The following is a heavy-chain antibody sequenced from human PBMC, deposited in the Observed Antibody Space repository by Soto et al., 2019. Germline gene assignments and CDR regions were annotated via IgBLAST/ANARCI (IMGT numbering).Heavy chain of an antibody. Sequence: ETLSLTCTVSGDSISSYYWNWIRQPAVKGLEWIGRIDASGNSNYNPSLKSRVTMSVDTSKKQFSLKVTSVTAADTAVYYCARYSSNWFQTEGMDVWGQGTTVTVSS. CDR1: GDSISSYY. J-gene: IGHJ6*02. CDR3: ARYSSNWFQTEGMDV. CDR2: IDASGNS. V-gene: IGHV4-4*07. D-gene: IGHD6-13*01.